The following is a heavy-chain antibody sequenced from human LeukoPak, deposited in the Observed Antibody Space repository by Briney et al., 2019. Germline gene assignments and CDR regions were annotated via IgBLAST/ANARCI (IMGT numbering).Heavy chain of an antibody. CDR1: GGSFSGYY. CDR2: INHSGST. CDR3: ARGRGRYSYGSTTIIFGY. J-gene: IGHJ4*02. V-gene: IGHV4-34*01. D-gene: IGHD5-18*01. Sequence: SETLSLTCAVYGGSFSGYYWSWIRQPPGKGLEWIGEINHSGSTNYNPSLKSRVTISVDTSKNQFSLKLSSVTAADTAVYYCARGRGRYSYGSTTIIFGYWGQGTLVTVSS.